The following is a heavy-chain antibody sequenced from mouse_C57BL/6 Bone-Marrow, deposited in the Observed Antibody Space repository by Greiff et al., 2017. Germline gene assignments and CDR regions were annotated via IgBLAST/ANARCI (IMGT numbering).Heavy chain of an antibody. CDR2: INPNNGGT. Sequence: EVQVVESGPELVKPGASVKMSCKASGYTFTDYNMHWVKQSHGKSLEWIGYINPNNGGTSYNQKFKGKATLTVNKSSSTAYMELRSLTSEDSAVYYCASGIYYGNPFAYWGQGTLVTVSA. D-gene: IGHD2-1*01. V-gene: IGHV1-22*01. CDR1: GYTFTDYN. CDR3: ASGIYYGNPFAY. J-gene: IGHJ3*01.